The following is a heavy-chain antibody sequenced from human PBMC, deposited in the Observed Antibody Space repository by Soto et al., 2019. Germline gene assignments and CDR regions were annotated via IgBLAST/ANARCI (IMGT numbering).Heavy chain of an antibody. Sequence: GESLKISCAASGFTFSSYGMHWVRQAPGKGLEWVAVIWYDGSNKYYADSVKGRFTISRDNSKNTLYLQMNSLRAEDTAVYYCARDHPVYDILTGYPFDYWGQGTLVTVSS. CDR3: ARDHPVYDILTGYPFDY. V-gene: IGHV3-33*01. J-gene: IGHJ4*02. D-gene: IGHD3-9*01. CDR1: GFTFSSYG. CDR2: IWYDGSNK.